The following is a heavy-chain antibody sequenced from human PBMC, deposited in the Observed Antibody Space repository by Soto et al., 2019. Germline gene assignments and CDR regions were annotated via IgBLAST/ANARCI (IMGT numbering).Heavy chain of an antibody. J-gene: IGHJ4*02. V-gene: IGHV4-4*02. Sequence: SETLSLTCAVSGVSISTTNWWSWVRQPPGKGLEWIGEIFHRGRADYNPSLKNRVTISVDKSKNQFSLKLRSVTAADTAVYYCASAYDTTGYSFDYWGQGTLVTVSS. CDR1: GVSISTTNW. CDR3: ASAYDTTGYSFDY. CDR2: IFHRGRA. D-gene: IGHD3-22*01.